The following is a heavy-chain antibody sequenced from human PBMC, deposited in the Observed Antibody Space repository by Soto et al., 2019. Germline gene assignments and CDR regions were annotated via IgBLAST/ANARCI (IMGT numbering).Heavy chain of an antibody. CDR2: ISTYNTNT. J-gene: IGHJ4*02. CDR1: GERFTTYG. CDR3: ARWAGQVRDYGGPFDY. Sequence: ASVKVSCKASGERFTTYGISWVRQAPGQGLEWMGWISTYNTNTKYAPKFQGRLLLTTDTSTTTAHMELRSLRPDDTAVYYCARWAGQVRDYGGPFDYWGQGTLVTVSS. D-gene: IGHD4-17*01. V-gene: IGHV1-18*04.